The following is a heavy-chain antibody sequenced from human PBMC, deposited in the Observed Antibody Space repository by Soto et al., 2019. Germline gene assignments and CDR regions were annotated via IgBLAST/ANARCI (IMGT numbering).Heavy chain of an antibody. Sequence: GGSLRLSCATSGFTFSSYALHWVRQAPGKGLEWVALISYDGINKYYADSVKGRFTISGDNSKNTLYLQMNSLRAEDTAVYYCAREGIAAAGTLHYYYGMDVWGQGNTVTVSS. V-gene: IGHV3-30*14. CDR1: GFTFSSYA. J-gene: IGHJ6*02. D-gene: IGHD6-13*01. CDR2: ISYDGINK. CDR3: AREGIAAAGTLHYYYGMDV.